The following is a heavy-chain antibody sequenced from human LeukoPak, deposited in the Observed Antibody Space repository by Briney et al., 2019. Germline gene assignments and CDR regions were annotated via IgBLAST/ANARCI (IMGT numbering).Heavy chain of an antibody. J-gene: IGHJ6*02. CDR2: ISGSGGST. CDR3: AKVEPNYYYYGMDV. D-gene: IGHD1-26*01. Sequence: GGSLRLSCAASGFTFSSYAMSWVRQAPGKGLEWVSAISGSGGSTYYADSVKGRFTISRGNSKNTLYLQMNSLRAEDTAVYYCAKVEPNYYYYGMDVWGQGTTVTVSS. V-gene: IGHV3-23*01. CDR1: GFTFSSYA.